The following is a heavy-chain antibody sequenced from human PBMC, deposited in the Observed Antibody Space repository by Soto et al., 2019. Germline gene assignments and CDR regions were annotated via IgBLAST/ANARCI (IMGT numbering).Heavy chain of an antibody. CDR1: GFTFGDYA. J-gene: IGHJ4*02. D-gene: IGHD3-3*01. Sequence: GGSLRLSCTASGFTFGDYAMSWFRQAPGKGLEWVGFIRSKAYGGTTEYAASVKGRFTISRDDSKSIAYLQMNSLKTEDTAVYYCTTSGPFWSGYSYDYWGQGTLVTVSS. V-gene: IGHV3-49*03. CDR3: TTSGPFWSGYSYDY. CDR2: IRSKAYGGTT.